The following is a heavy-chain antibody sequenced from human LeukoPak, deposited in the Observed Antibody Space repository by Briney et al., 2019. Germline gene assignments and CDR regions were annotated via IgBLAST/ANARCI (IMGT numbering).Heavy chain of an antibody. V-gene: IGHV4-38-2*02. Sequence: SETLSLTCTVSGYSISSGYYWGWIRQPPGKGLEWIGSIYHSGSTYYNPSLKSRVTISVDTSKNQFSLKLSSVTAADTAVYYCARTRADYDQSREVRPTHFDYWGQGTLVTVSS. D-gene: IGHD4-17*01. J-gene: IGHJ4*02. CDR3: ARTRADYDQSREVRPTHFDY. CDR1: GYSISSGYY. CDR2: IYHSGST.